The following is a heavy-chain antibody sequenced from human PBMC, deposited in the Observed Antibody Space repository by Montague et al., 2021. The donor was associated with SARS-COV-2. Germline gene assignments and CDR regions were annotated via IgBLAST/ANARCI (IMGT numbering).Heavy chain of an antibody. D-gene: IGHD2-15*01. CDR1: GFIFSSYA. Sequence: SLRLSCAASGFIFSSYAMHLVRQAPGKGLEWVAVISYDGSNKFYXDSXKGLFTISRDNSKNTLYLQMSSLRAEDTAVYYCARAGWRCSGGSCYSQGGFDYWGQGTLVTVSS. V-gene: IGHV3-30-3*01. CDR2: ISYDGSNK. J-gene: IGHJ4*02. CDR3: ARAGWRCSGGSCYSQGGFDY.